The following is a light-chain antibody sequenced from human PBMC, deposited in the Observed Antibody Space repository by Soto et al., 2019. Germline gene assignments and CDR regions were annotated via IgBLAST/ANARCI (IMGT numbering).Light chain of an antibody. V-gene: IGKV3-20*01. Sequence: EIMLTQSPGTLSLSPGERATLSCRASQSVSSSYLAWYQQKPGQAPRLLIYDASNRATGIPARFSGSGSGTEFTLTISSLESEDFAVYYCQQYDYWPRTFGQGTKVDVK. J-gene: IGKJ1*01. CDR1: QSVSSSY. CDR3: QQYDYWPRT. CDR2: DAS.